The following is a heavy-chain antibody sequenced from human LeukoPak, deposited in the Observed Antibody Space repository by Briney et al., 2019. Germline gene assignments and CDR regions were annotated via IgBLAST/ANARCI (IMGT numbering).Heavy chain of an antibody. CDR2: INYRGIT. Sequence: PSETLSLTCAVYGGSFSGYYWNWIRQPPGKGLEWIGEINYRGITNYNPSLKSRVTISVDTSNNQFSLKLSSVTAADTAVYYCAREAPGYDYWGHGTLVTVSS. V-gene: IGHV4-34*01. J-gene: IGHJ4*01. CDR1: GGSFSGYY. CDR3: AREAPGYDY. D-gene: IGHD1-1*01.